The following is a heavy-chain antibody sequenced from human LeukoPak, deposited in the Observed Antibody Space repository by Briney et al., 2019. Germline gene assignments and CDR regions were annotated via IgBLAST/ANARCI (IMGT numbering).Heavy chain of an antibody. Sequence: GESLKISCEGSGYSFSSYWIAWVRQMPGKGLEWMGVIYPGDSDTRYSPSFQGQVTISADKSISTAYLQWSSLKASDTAMYYCARHSPAGNRKSWLDHWGQGTLVTVCS. D-gene: IGHD2/OR15-2a*01. J-gene: IGHJ5*02. CDR1: GYSFSSYW. CDR2: IYPGDSDT. V-gene: IGHV5-51*01. CDR3: ARHSPAGNRKSWLDH.